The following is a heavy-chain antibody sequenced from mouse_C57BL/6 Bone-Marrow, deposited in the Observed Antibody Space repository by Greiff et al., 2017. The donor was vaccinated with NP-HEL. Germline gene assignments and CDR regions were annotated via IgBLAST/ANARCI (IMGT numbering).Heavy chain of an antibody. CDR2: ISSGGSYT. CDR1: GFTFSSYG. CDR3: ARHEKGAMDY. V-gene: IGHV5-6*01. J-gene: IGHJ4*01. Sequence: EVMLVESGGDLVKPGGSLKLSCAASGFTFSSYGMSWVRQTPDKRLEWVATISSGGSYTYYPDSVTGRFTISRDNAKNTLDLEMSSLKSEDTAMYYCARHEKGAMDYWGQGTSVTVSA.